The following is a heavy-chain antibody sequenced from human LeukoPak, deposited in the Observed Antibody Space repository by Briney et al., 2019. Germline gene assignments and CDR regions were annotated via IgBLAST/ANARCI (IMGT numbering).Heavy chain of an antibody. CDR1: GGSFSDYH. CDR2: INHSGST. CDR3: ARGSPYQLLFDY. J-gene: IGHJ4*02. D-gene: IGHD2-2*01. Sequence: SETLSLTCAVYGGSFSDYHWSWIRQPPGKGLEWIGEINHSGSTYYNPSLKSRVTIPVDTSKNQFSLKLSSVTAADTAVYYCARGSPYQLLFDYWGQGTLVTVSS. V-gene: IGHV4-34*01.